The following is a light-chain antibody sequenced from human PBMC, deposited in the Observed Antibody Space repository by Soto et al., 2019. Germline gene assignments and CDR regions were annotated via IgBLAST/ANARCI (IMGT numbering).Light chain of an antibody. CDR2: GNS. J-gene: IGLJ2*01. CDR1: SSNIGAGYD. Sequence: QSVLTQPPSVSGAPGQRVTISCTGSSSNIGAGYDVHWYQQLPGTAPKLLIYGNSNRPAGVPDRFSGSKSGTSASLAISGLQAEDAADYYCQSYDSSLHVVFGGGTQLTVL. V-gene: IGLV1-40*01. CDR3: QSYDSSLHVV.